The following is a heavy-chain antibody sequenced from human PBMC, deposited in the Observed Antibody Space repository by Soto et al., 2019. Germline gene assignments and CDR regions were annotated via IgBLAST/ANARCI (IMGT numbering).Heavy chain of an antibody. Sequence: ASVKVSCKASGYTFTGYYMHWVRQAPGQGLEWMGWINPNSGGTKYAQKFQGWVTMARDTSISTAYMELRRLRSDDTAEYYCARDRSCGGDCYYFDYWGQGTLVTVSS. D-gene: IGHD2-21*02. V-gene: IGHV1-2*04. CDR1: GYTFTGYY. CDR3: ARDRSCGGDCYYFDY. CDR2: INPNSGGT. J-gene: IGHJ4*02.